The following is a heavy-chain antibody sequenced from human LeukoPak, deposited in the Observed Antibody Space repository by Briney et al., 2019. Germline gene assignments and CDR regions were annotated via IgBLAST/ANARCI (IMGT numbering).Heavy chain of an antibody. J-gene: IGHJ4*02. CDR2: INPAGSDT. D-gene: IGHD2-2*01. Sequence: GGPLRLSCEVSGLTFRDYCMGWVRQAPGKGLEWVANINPAGSDTYYVDSVKGRFTISRDNAKKSTFLQMNNLRVEDTALYFCFRWGVAADMQDWGQGTLVTVSS. V-gene: IGHV3-7*01. CDR1: GLTFRDYC. CDR3: FRWGVAADMQD.